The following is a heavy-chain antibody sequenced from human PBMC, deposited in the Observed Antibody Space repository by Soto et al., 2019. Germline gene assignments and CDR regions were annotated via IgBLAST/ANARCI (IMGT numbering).Heavy chain of an antibody. J-gene: IGHJ4*02. CDR3: AGGYYDSSGYTSGIACDY. D-gene: IGHD3-22*01. CDR1: GGTFSSYA. V-gene: IGHV1-69*06. CDR2: IIPIFGTA. Sequence: SVTVSCKASGGTFSSYAISWVRQAPGQGLEWMGGIIPIFGTANYTQKFQGRVTITADKSTSTAYMELRSLRSDDTAVYYCAGGYYDSSGYTSGIACDYWGQGTLVTVSS.